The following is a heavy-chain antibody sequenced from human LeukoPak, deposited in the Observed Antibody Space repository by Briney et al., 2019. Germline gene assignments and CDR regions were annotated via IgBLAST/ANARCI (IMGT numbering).Heavy chain of an antibody. CDR2: ITGDGSDT. J-gene: IGHJ6*02. V-gene: IGHV3-74*01. CDR3: AKARGICGGDCYSNRYGMDV. D-gene: IGHD2-21*02. Sequence: GESLKISCAASGFTFSRNWMHWVRQAPGKGLVWVSRITGDGSDTSYADSVKGRFTISRDNSKNTLYLQMNSLRAEDTAVYYCAKARGICGGDCYSNRYGMDVWGQGTTVTVSS. CDR1: GFTFSRNW.